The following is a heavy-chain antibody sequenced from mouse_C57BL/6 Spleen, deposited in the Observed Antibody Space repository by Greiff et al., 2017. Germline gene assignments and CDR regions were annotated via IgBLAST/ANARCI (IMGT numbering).Heavy chain of an antibody. CDR1: GFTFSSYG. D-gene: IGHD3-2*02. Sequence: EVQLQESGGDLVKPGGSLKLSCAASGFTFSSYGMSWVRQTPDKRLEWVATISSGGSYTYYPDSVKGRFTISRDNAKNTLYLQMSSLKSEDTAMYYCARRGGQGGFDYWGQGTTLTVSS. CDR2: ISSGGSYT. CDR3: ARRGGQGGFDY. J-gene: IGHJ2*01. V-gene: IGHV5-6*01.